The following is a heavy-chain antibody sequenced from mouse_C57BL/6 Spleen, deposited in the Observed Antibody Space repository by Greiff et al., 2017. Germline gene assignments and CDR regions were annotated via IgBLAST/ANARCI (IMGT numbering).Heavy chain of an antibody. CDR2: IRNKANNHTT. CDR3: TRRLGRSYFDY. D-gene: IGHD4-1*01. Sequence: EVKLVESGGGLVQPGGSMKLSCAASGFTFSDAWMDWVRQSPEKGLEWVAEIRNKANNHTTYYAESVKGRFTISRDDSKSSVYLQMNSLRAEDTGIYYCTRRLGRSYFDYWGQGTTLTVSS. V-gene: IGHV6-6*01. CDR1: GFTFSDAW. J-gene: IGHJ2*01.